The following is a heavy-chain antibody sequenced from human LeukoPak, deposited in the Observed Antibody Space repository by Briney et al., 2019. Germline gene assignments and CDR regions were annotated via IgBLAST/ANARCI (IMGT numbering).Heavy chain of an antibody. CDR1: GGSISSSSYY. J-gene: IGHJ4*02. Sequence: SSETLSLTCTVSGGSISSSSYYWGWIRQPPGKGLEWIGSIYYSGSTYYNPSLKSRVTISVDTSKNQFSLKLSSVTAADTAVYYCARGVLNGFSYFDYWGQGTLVTVSS. CDR3: ARGVLNGFSYFDY. CDR2: IYYSGST. D-gene: IGHD3-3*01. V-gene: IGHV4-39*01.